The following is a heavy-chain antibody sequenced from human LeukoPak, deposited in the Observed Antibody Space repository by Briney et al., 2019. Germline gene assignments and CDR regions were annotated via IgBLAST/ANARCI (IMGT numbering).Heavy chain of an antibody. Sequence: GESLKISCKVSGYTLTELSMHWVRQAPGKGLEWMGGFDPEDGETIYAQKFQGRVTMTEDTSTDTAYMELSSLRSEDTAVYYCATVAGYDFWSGYPSSYFDYWGQGTLVTVSS. D-gene: IGHD3-3*01. V-gene: IGHV1-24*01. CDR2: FDPEDGET. CDR3: ATVAGYDFWSGYPSSYFDY. CDR1: GYTLTELS. J-gene: IGHJ4*02.